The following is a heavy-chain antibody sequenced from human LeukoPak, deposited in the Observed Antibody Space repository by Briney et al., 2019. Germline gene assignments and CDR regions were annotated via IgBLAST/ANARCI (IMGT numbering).Heavy chain of an antibody. CDR3: ARDLNPARYCSGGSCYSLNY. Sequence: ASVKVSCKASGYSFTSYGVSWVRQARGQGLEWMGWISGDNENAKYAQKDQGRVTMTTDTSTTTAYMELRGLTSEDTAVYYCARDLNPARYCSGGSCYSLNYWGQGTLVTVSS. CDR2: ISGDNENA. V-gene: IGHV1-18*01. J-gene: IGHJ4*02. CDR1: GYSFTSYG. D-gene: IGHD2-15*01.